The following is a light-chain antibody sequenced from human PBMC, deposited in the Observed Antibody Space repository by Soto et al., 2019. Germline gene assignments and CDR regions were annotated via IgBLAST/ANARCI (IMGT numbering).Light chain of an antibody. CDR1: QSVSSN. J-gene: IGKJ1*01. Sequence: EIVMTQSPATLSVSPGERATLSCRASQSVSSNLAWYQQKPGQAPRLLIYGASTRATGIPARFSGSGSGTEFTHTISSLQSEDFAVYYCHQYNNWPRWTFGQGTKVEIK. V-gene: IGKV3-15*01. CDR2: GAS. CDR3: HQYNNWPRWT.